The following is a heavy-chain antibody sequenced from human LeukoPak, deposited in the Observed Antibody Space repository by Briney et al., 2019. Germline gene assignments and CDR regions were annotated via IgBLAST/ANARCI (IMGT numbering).Heavy chain of an antibody. V-gene: IGHV1-69*04. J-gene: IGHJ5*02. D-gene: IGHD1-26*01. CDR1: GGTFSSYA. CDR3: AREGGGSYYFNWFDP. CDR2: IIPILGIA. Sequence: RASVKVSCKASGGTFSSYAISWVRQAPGQGFEWMGRIIPILGIANYAQKFQGRVTITADKSTSTAYMELSSLRSEDTAVYYCAREGGGSYYFNWFDPWGQGTLVTVSS.